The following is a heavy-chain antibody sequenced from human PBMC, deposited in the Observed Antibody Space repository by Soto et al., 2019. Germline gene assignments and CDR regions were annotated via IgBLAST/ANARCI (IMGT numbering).Heavy chain of an antibody. Sequence: QVQLVQSGAEVKKPGASVKVSCKTSGYTFTNYDINWVRQATGQGLEWMGWTNPKSGYTGSAQKFQGRVTMTRDSSIRTGYMELHSLTSEDTAVYYCARTAGDLDYWGRGTLITVSS. J-gene: IGHJ4*02. CDR2: TNPKSGYT. CDR1: GYTFTNYD. CDR3: ARTAGDLDY. D-gene: IGHD4-17*01. V-gene: IGHV1-8*01.